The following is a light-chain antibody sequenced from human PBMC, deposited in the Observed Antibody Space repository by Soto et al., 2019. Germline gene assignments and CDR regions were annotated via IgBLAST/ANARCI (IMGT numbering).Light chain of an antibody. CDR1: QDISSY. J-gene: IGKJ4*01. Sequence: IQVTQSPSSLSASVGDRVTISCRASQDISSYLAGYQQKPGKAPTLLIYAASTLQSGVPSRFSGSGFGTDFTLTISSLQAEDFASYYCQQLRSYPSTFGGGTKVDIK. V-gene: IGKV1-9*01. CDR2: AAS. CDR3: QQLRSYPST.